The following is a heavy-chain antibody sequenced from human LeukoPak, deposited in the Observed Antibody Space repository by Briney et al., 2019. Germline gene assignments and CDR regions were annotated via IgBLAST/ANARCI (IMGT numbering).Heavy chain of an antibody. CDR3: ARRNIKGYYYYYMDV. CDR1: GGSISSSSYY. J-gene: IGHJ6*03. D-gene: IGHD4-11*01. Sequence: SEALSLTCTVSGGSISSSSYYWGWIRQPPGKGLEWIGSIYYSGSTYYNPSLKSRVTISVDTSKNQFSLKLSSVTAADTAVYYCARRNIKGYYYYYMDVWGKGTTVTVPS. CDR2: IYYSGST. V-gene: IGHV4-39*01.